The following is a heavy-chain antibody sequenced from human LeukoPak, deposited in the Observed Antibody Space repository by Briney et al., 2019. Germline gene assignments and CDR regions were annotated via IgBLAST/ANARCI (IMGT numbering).Heavy chain of an antibody. Sequence: PSETLSLTCGVYGGSFSGYYWSWIRQPPGKGLEWIGEINHSGSTNYNPSLKSRVTISVDTSKNQFSMKLSSVTAADTAVYYCARGGDYGSGIFDDWGQGTLVTVSS. CDR1: GGSFSGYY. J-gene: IGHJ4*02. V-gene: IGHV4-34*01. CDR2: INHSGST. D-gene: IGHD3-10*01. CDR3: ARGGDYGSGIFDD.